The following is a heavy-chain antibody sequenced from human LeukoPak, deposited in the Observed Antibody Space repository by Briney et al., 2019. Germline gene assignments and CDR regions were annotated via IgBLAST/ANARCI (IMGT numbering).Heavy chain of an antibody. V-gene: IGHV3-7*05. CDR3: ARGFSYSEDYFDY. D-gene: IGHD5-18*01. CDR1: GFTFSNYG. CDR2: INQDVSEK. Sequence: PGGSLRLSCAVSGFTFSNYGMTWVRQAPGKGLEWVANINQDVSEKYYVDSVKGRFTISRDNAKNSLFLQMNSLRAEDTAVYYCARGFSYSEDYFDYWGQGTLVTVSS. J-gene: IGHJ4*02.